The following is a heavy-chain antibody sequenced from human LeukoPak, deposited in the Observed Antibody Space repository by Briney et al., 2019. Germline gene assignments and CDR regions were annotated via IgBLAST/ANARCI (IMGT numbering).Heavy chain of an antibody. D-gene: IGHD6-19*01. Sequence: GESLKISCKGSGYTFTNNWISWVRQMPGKGLEWMGRINPTDSNTDYSPSFQGHVIISVDKSINTVYLRWGSLEASDTAVYYCARGHGWVDYWGQGALVTVSS. CDR1: GYTFTNNW. V-gene: IGHV5-10-1*01. J-gene: IGHJ4*02. CDR3: ARGHGWVDY. CDR2: INPTDSNT.